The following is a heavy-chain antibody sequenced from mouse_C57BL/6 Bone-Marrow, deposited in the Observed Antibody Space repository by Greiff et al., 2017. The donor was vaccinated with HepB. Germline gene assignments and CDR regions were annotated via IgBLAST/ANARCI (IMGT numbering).Heavy chain of an antibody. Sequence: EVKVVESGGGLVKPGGSLKLSCAASGFTFSDYGMHWVRQAPEKGLEWVAYISSGSSTIYYADTVKGRFTISRDNAKNTLFLQMTRLRSEDTAMYYCARGWDGDYAMDYWGQGTSVTVSS. V-gene: IGHV5-17*01. J-gene: IGHJ4*01. D-gene: IGHD4-1*01. CDR2: ISSGSSTI. CDR3: ARGWDGDYAMDY. CDR1: GFTFSDYG.